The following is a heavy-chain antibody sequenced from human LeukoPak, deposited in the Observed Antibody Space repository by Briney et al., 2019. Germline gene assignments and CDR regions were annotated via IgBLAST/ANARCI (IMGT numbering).Heavy chain of an antibody. Sequence: SETLSLTCAVYGGSFSGYYWSWIRQPPGKGLEWIGEINHSGSTNYNPSLKSRVTISVDTSKNQFSLKLSSVTAADTAVYYCAREQLWTSYFDYWGKETLVTVSS. J-gene: IGHJ4*02. V-gene: IGHV4-34*01. CDR2: INHSGST. CDR3: AREQLWTSYFDY. D-gene: IGHD5-18*01. CDR1: GGSFSGYY.